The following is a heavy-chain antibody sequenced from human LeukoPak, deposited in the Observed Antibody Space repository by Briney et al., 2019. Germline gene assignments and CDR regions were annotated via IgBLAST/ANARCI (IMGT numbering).Heavy chain of an antibody. CDR3: ARGRRYGAQNWFDP. CDR2: INHSGST. Sequence: SETLSLTCAVYGGSFSGYYWSLIRQPPGKGLEWIGEINHSGSTNYNPSLKSRVTISVDTSKNQFSLKLSSVTAADTAVYYCARGRRYGAQNWFDPWGQGTLVTVSS. D-gene: IGHD1-14*01. J-gene: IGHJ5*02. CDR1: GGSFSGYY. V-gene: IGHV4-34*01.